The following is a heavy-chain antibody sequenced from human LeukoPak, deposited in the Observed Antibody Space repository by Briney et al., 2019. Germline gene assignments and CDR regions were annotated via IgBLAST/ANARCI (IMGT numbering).Heavy chain of an antibody. J-gene: IGHJ4*02. CDR2: ISGSGGST. CDR1: GFTFSSYG. CDR3: AKVRYGDYWYYFDY. Sequence: PGGSLRLSCAASGFTFSSYGMSWVRQAPGKGLEWVSAISGSGGSTYYADSVKGRFTISRDNSKNTLYLQMNSLRAEDTAVYYCAKVRYGDYWYYFDYWGQGTLVTVSS. D-gene: IGHD4-17*01. V-gene: IGHV3-23*01.